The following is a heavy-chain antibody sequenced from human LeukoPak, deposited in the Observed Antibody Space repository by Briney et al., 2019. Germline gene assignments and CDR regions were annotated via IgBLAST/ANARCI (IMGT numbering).Heavy chain of an antibody. CDR3: ARVRPNYYDSSDAFDI. J-gene: IGHJ3*02. CDR1: GFTFSSYG. Sequence: GGSLRLSCAASGFTFSSYGMHWVRQAPGKGLEWVAVIWYDGSNKYYADSVKGRFTISRDNSKNTLYLQMNSLRAEDTAVYYCARVRPNYYDSSDAFDIWGQGTMVTVSS. V-gene: IGHV3-33*01. CDR2: IWYDGSNK. D-gene: IGHD3-22*01.